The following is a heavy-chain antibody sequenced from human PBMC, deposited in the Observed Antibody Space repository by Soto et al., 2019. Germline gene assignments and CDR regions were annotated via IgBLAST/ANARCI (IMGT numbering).Heavy chain of an antibody. CDR1: GFTFSSYG. J-gene: IGHJ6*02. CDR2: ISYDGSNK. D-gene: IGHD6-6*01. V-gene: IGHV3-30*18. Sequence: GSLRLSCAASGFTFSSYGMHWVRQAPGKGLEWVAVISYDGSNKYYADSVKGRFTISRDNSKNTLYLQMNSLRAEDTAVYYCAKEGLGYSSSFYDYGMDVWGQGTTVTVSS. CDR3: AKEGLGYSSSFYDYGMDV.